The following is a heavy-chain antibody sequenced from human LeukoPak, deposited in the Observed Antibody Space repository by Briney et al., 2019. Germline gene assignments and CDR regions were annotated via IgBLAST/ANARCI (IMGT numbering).Heavy chain of an antibody. CDR3: ARHWDYGDYVGYYYGMDV. V-gene: IGHV5-51*01. CDR1: EYSFTNYW. Sequence: GESLKISCKGSEYSFTNYWIGWVRQMPGKGLEWMGLIYPGDSDTKYSPPFQGQVTISADKSISTAYLQWSSLKASDTAMYFCARHWDYGDYVGYYYGMDVWGQGTTVTVSS. CDR2: IYPGDSDT. D-gene: IGHD4-17*01. J-gene: IGHJ6*02.